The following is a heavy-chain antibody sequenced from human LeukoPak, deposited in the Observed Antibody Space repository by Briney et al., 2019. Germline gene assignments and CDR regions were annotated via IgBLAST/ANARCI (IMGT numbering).Heavy chain of an antibody. Sequence: GGSLILSFAAPGFTFSSYVMQWVREAPGKGPGWVAVISYDGSNKYYADSVKGRFTISRDNSNNTLYLQMNSLKTEDTAVDYCTREPSSGWRRYIFDYWGQGTLVTVSS. CDR2: ISYDGSNK. CDR1: GFTFSSYV. J-gene: IGHJ4*02. D-gene: IGHD6-19*01. CDR3: TREPSSGWRRYIFDY. V-gene: IGHV3-30*03.